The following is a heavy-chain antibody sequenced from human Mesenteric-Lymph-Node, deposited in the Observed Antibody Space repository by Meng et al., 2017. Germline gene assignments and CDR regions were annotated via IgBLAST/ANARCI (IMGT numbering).Heavy chain of an antibody. CDR3: AREVGRDGYATPKFDY. J-gene: IGHJ4*02. V-gene: IGHV4-31*03. D-gene: IGHD5-24*01. CDR1: GGSIGSGGYY. Sequence: QVQSPESCLGLVNPSHTHSLTRTVSGGSIGSGGYYWRWIRQHPGKVLEWIGYIYYTGSTFYNPSLKSRVTISVDTSKNQFSLKLISATAADTAVYYCAREVGRDGYATPKFDYWGQGTLVTVSS. CDR2: IYYTGST.